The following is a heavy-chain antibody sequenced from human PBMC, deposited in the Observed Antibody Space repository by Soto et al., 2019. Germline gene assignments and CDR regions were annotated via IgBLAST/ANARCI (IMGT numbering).Heavy chain of an antibody. D-gene: IGHD5-12*01. Sequence: PSETLSLTCTVSGGSISSSSYYWGWIRQPPGKGLEWIGSIYYSGSTYYNPSLKSRVTISVDTSKNQFSLKLSSVTAADTAVYYCKVATTYSYYYYMDVWGKGTTVTVSS. V-gene: IGHV4-39*01. CDR1: GGSISSSSYY. J-gene: IGHJ6*03. CDR2: IYYSGST. CDR3: KVATTYSYYYYMDV.